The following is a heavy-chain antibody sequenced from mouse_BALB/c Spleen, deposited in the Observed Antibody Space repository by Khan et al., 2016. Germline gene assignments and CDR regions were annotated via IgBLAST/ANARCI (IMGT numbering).Heavy chain of an antibody. J-gene: IGHJ1*01. D-gene: IGHD1-1*01. Sequence: EVQLQESGPGLVKPSQSLSLTCSVTGYSITSGYYWNWIRQFPGNKLEWMGYISYDGSNNYNPSLKNRISITRDTSKNRFFLKLNSVTTEDTATYYCARDPFYYYGSSYWYFDVWGAGTTVTVSS. CDR1: GYSITSGYY. CDR3: ARDPFYYYGSSYWYFDV. V-gene: IGHV3-6*02. CDR2: ISYDGSN.